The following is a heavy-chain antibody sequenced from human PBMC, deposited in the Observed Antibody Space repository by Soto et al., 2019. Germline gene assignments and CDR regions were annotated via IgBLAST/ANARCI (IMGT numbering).Heavy chain of an antibody. J-gene: IGHJ4*02. CDR3: ATPAVAGSRAFDY. CDR1: GFTFSSYS. V-gene: IGHV3-21*01. CDR2: ISSSSSYI. D-gene: IGHD6-19*01. Sequence: GGSLRLSCAASGFTFSSYSMNWVRQAPGKGLEWVSSISSSSSYIYYADSVKGRFTISRDNAKNSLYLQMNSLRAEDTAVYYCATPAVAGSRAFDYWGQGTLVTVSS.